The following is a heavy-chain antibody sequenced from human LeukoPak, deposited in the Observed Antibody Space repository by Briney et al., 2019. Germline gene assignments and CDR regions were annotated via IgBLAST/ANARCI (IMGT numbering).Heavy chain of an antibody. V-gene: IGHV4-31*03. J-gene: IGHJ4*02. CDR2: ISNSGST. Sequence: SETLSLTCTVSGGSINSGGYYWSWIRQHPGKGLEWIGYISNSGSTYYNPSLKSRVTISVDTSKNQFSLKLSSVTAADTAVYYCARENHYYDSSVIDYWGQGTLVTVSS. D-gene: IGHD3-22*01. CDR3: ARENHYYDSSVIDY. CDR1: GGSINSGGYY.